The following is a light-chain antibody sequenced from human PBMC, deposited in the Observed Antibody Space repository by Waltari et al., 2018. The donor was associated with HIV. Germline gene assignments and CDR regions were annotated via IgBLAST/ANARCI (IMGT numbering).Light chain of an antibody. CDR1: TGAVTSGHY. Sequence: QAVVTQEPSLTVSPGGTVTLTCGSSTGAVTSGHYPYWFQRKPGKAPRTLSYDTRNKHSWTPARFSGSLLGGKAALTLSGAQPEDEAEYYCLLSYSGARVFGGGTKLTVL. J-gene: IGLJ3*02. CDR2: DTR. V-gene: IGLV7-46*01. CDR3: LLSYSGARV.